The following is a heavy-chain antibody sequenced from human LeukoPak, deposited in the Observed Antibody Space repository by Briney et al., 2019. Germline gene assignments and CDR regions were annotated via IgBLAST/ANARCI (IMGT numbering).Heavy chain of an antibody. CDR3: ARLSLQRSLDY. V-gene: IGHV4-38-2*01. D-gene: IGHD5-24*01. J-gene: IGHJ4*02. CDR1: GYSISSGYR. CDR2: IYHSGST. Sequence: PSETLSLTCAVSGYSISSGYRWGWIRQPPGKGLEWIGSIYHSGSTYYNPSLKSRVAISVDTAKNQFSLNLSSVTAADTAVYYCARLSLQRSLDYWGQGTLVTVSS.